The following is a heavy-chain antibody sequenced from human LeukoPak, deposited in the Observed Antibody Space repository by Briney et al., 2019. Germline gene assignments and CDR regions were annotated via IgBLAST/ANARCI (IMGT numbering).Heavy chain of an antibody. CDR1: GFTFSSYS. CDR2: ITSSGTYI. D-gene: IGHD1-26*01. CDR3: ATGEGGFDY. J-gene: IGHJ4*02. Sequence: GGSLRLSCAASGFTFSSYSMNWVRQAPGKGLEWVPSITSSGTYIYYADSLKGRFTISRDNAKNSLYLQMNSLRAEDTAMYYCATGEGGFDYWGQGTLVTVSS. V-gene: IGHV3-21*01.